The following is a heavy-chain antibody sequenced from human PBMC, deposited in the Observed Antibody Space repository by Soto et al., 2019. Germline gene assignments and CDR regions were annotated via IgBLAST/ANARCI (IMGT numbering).Heavy chain of an antibody. D-gene: IGHD3-10*01. Sequence: QVQLVQSGAEVKKPGSSVKVSCKASGGTFSSYAISWVRQAPGQGLEWMGGIIPIFGTANYAQKFQGRVTITADESTSTAYMELSSLRSEDTAVYYCATDKWDVVRGAFDIWGQGPMVTVSS. V-gene: IGHV1-69*01. CDR3: ATDKWDVVRGAFDI. CDR1: GGTFSSYA. J-gene: IGHJ3*02. CDR2: IIPIFGTA.